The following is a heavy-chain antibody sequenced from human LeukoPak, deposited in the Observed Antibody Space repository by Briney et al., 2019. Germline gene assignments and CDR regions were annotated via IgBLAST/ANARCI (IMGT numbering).Heavy chain of an antibody. J-gene: IGHJ4*02. CDR2: IYYSGST. Sequence: PSETLSLTCTVSGGSISSSSYYWGWIRPPPGKGLEWSGSIYYSGSTYYNPSLKSRVTISVDTSKNQFSLKLSSVTAADTAVYYCARGGGYEVFYFDYWGQGTLVTVSS. CDR1: GGSISSSSYY. V-gene: IGHV4-39*01. D-gene: IGHD5-12*01. CDR3: ARGGGYEVFYFDY.